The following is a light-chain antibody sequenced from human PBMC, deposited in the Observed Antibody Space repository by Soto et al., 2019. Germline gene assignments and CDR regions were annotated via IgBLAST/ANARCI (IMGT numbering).Light chain of an antibody. V-gene: IGLV2-14*01. Sequence: SALTQPASVYGSPGQSVTISCPGTSSDVGAYKYVSWYQQHAGKAPKLMIYEVSNRPSGVSNRFSGSKSGNTASLTISGLQADDEADYYCNSYAGDIIRFVFGTGTKVTVL. CDR2: EVS. CDR1: SSDVGAYKY. CDR3: NSYAGDIIRFV. J-gene: IGLJ1*01.